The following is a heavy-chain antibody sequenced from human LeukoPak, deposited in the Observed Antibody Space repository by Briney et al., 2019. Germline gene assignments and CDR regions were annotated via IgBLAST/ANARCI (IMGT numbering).Heavy chain of an antibody. CDR1: GGTFSDYG. CDR3: SGTTFQAYYYYMDV. CDR2: VIPILDTT. V-gene: IGHV1-69*10. J-gene: IGHJ6*03. D-gene: IGHD1-7*01. Sequence: GASVKVSCKASGGTFSDYGFNWVRQAPGQGLEWVGGVIPILDTTRYAQKFQGRVSITTDKSTTTAYIELSSLTSEDTAVYYCSGTTFQAYYYYMDVWGKGTTVTVSS.